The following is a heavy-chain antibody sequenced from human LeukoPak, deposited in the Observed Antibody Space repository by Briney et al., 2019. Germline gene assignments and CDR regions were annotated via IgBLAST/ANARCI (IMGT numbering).Heavy chain of an antibody. CDR3: AKDGSGWYYGTDY. V-gene: IGHV3-30*18. J-gene: IGHJ4*02. D-gene: IGHD6-19*01. CDR2: ISYDGSNK. CDR1: EFTFSSYG. Sequence: PGRSLRLSCAASEFTFSSYGMHWVRQAPGKGLEWVAVISYDGSNKYYADSVKGRFTISRDNSKNTLYLQMNSLRAEDTAVYYCAKDGSGWYYGTDYWGQGTLVTVSS.